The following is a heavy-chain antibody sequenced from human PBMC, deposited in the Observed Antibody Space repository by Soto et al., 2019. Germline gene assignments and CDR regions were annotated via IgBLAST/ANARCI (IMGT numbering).Heavy chain of an antibody. CDR3: ARGYSSGNAFDI. J-gene: IGHJ3*02. Sequence: SVKVSCKASGGTFSSYAISWVRQAPGQGLEWMGGIIPIFGTANYAQKFQGRVTITADESTSTAYMELSSLRSEDTAVYYCARGYSSGNAFDIWGQGTMVTVSS. CDR2: IIPIFGTA. CDR1: GGTFSSYA. D-gene: IGHD6-19*01. V-gene: IGHV1-69*13.